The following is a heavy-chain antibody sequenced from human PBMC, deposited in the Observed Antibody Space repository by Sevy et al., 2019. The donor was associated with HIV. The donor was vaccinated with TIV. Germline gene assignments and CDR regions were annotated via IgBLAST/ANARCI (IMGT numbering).Heavy chain of an antibody. D-gene: IGHD3-9*01. CDR2: ISSSGTST. J-gene: IGHJ5*02. CDR1: GFTFNIYA. V-gene: IGHV3-23*01. Sequence: GGSLRLSCAASGFTFNIYAMTWVRQAPGKGLKWVSNISSSGTSTYYADSVKGRFTISRDNSKNTLYLQMNSLRAEDTAIYFCAKDHDNNWFDPWGQGTLVTVSS. CDR3: AKDHDNNWFDP.